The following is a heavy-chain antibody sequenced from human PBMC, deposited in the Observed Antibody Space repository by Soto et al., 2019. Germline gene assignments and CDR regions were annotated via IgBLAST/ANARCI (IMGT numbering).Heavy chain of an antibody. CDR3: ARDRPRQWLASLYFDY. J-gene: IGHJ4*02. D-gene: IGHD6-19*01. V-gene: IGHV1-18*01. Sequence: ASVKVSCKASGYTFNSYGISWVRQAPGQGLEWMGWISAYNGNTNYAQKLQGRVTMTTDTSTSTAYMELRSLRSDDTAVYYCARDRPRQWLASLYFDYWGQGTLVTV. CDR2: ISAYNGNT. CDR1: GYTFNSYG.